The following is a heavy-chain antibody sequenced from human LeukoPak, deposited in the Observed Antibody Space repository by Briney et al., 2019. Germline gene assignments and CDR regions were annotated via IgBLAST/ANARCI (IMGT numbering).Heavy chain of an antibody. CDR3: AKDLGNSFDY. V-gene: IGHV3-30*02. CDR1: GFTFSSYG. D-gene: IGHD4-23*01. CDR2: IQYDGSDK. Sequence: GRSLRLSCAASGFTFSSYGMHWVRQAPGKGLEWVAFIQYDGSDKYYADSVKGRFTISRDNSKNTLYLQMNSLRAEDTAVYYCAKDLGNSFDYWGQGTLVTVSS. J-gene: IGHJ4*02.